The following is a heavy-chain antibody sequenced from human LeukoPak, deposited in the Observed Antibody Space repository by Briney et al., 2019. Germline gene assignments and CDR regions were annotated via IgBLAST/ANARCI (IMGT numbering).Heavy chain of an antibody. J-gene: IGHJ3*02. CDR3: ARDRVSGWKDAFDI. D-gene: IGHD6-19*01. CDR2: IIPIFGTA. Sequence: SVKVSCKASGLTFNAYYIHWVRQAPGQGLEWMGGIIPIFGTANYAQKFQGRVTITADESTSTAYMELSSLRSEDTAVYYCARDRVSGWKDAFDIWGQGTMVTVSS. CDR1: GLTFNAYY. V-gene: IGHV1-69*13.